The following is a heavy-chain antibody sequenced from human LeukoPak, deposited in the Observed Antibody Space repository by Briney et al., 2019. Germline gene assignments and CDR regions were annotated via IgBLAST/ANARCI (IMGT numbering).Heavy chain of an antibody. CDR2: IYPGDSNT. D-gene: IGHD6-13*01. J-gene: IGHJ4*02. CDR3: ARLAISSIWSVYFDY. CDR1: GYSFTSYW. Sequence: GESLKISCKGSGYSFTSYWIGWVSQMPGKGLEWMGIIYPGDSNTRYSPSFQGQVTISADKSISTAYLQWSSLKASDTAIYYCARLAISSIWSVYFDYWGQGTLVTVSS. V-gene: IGHV5-51*01.